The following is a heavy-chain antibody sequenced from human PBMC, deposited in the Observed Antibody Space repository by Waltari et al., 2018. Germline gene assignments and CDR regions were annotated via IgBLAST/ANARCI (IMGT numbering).Heavy chain of an antibody. V-gene: IGHV1-69*02. CDR3: ARSGEMKGTVDY. CDR2: ISPFIGMS. Sequence: HVQLEQSGAEVKKPGSSVKVSCKASGGTFSTYTVTWVRQAPGQGLEWLGSISPFIGMSKQAQSLQARLTITVDQSTNTGYMELNNLRPEDTGVYYCARSGEMKGTVDYWGQGTLVTVSS. D-gene: IGHD1-1*01. CDR1: GGTFSTYT. J-gene: IGHJ4*02.